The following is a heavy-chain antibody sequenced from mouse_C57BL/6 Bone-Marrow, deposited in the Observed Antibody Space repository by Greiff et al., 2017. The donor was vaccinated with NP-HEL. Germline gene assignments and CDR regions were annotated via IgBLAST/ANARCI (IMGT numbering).Heavy chain of an antibody. CDR1: GFTFSDYG. V-gene: IGHV5-17*01. D-gene: IGHD1-1*01. CDR3: ARKRTVGYYAMDY. Sequence: EVKLVESGGGLVKPGGSLKLSCAASGFTFSDYGMHWVRQAPEKGLEWVAYISSGSSTIYYADTVKGRFTISRDNAKNTLFLQMTSLRSEDTAMYYCARKRTVGYYAMDYWGQGTSVTVSS. CDR2: ISSGSSTI. J-gene: IGHJ4*01.